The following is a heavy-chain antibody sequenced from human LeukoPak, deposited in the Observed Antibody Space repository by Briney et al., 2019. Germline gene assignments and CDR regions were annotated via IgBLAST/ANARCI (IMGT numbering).Heavy chain of an antibody. CDR2: ISSYNGNT. D-gene: IGHD5-24*01. CDR3: ARESSGSRDGYIIFDY. Sequence: ASVKVSCKASGGTVSRYAISWVRQAPGQGLEWMGWISSYNGNTKYAEKLQGRVTMTTDTSTSTAYMELRSLRSDDTAVYYCARESSGSRDGYIIFDYWGQGTLVTVSS. CDR1: GGTVSRYA. V-gene: IGHV1-18*01. J-gene: IGHJ4*02.